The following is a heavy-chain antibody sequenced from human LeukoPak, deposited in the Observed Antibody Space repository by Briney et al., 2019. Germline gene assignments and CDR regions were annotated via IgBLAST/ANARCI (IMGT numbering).Heavy chain of an antibody. Sequence: GGSLRLSCAASGFTFSSYEMTWVRQAPGKGLEWVSYISSSGSAIYYADSVKGRFTISRDNAKNSLYLQMNSLRAEDTAVYYCARQRGDILTGYYMPRGFDYWGQGTLVTVSS. CDR2: ISSSGSAI. J-gene: IGHJ4*02. V-gene: IGHV3-48*03. CDR3: ARQRGDILTGYYMPRGFDY. D-gene: IGHD3-9*01. CDR1: GFTFSSYE.